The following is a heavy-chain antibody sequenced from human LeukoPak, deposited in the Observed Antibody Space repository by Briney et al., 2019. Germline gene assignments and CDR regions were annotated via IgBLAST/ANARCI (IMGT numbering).Heavy chain of an antibody. CDR1: GYTFTSYD. CDR2: MNPNSGNT. J-gene: IGHJ6*03. V-gene: IGHV1-8*01. Sequence: GASVTVSCKASGYTFTSYDINWVRQATRQGLEWMGWMNPNSGNTGYAQKFQGRVTMTRNTSISTAYMELSSLRSEDTAVYYCAREGCSSTSCLYYYYMDVWGKGTTVTVSS. D-gene: IGHD2-2*01. CDR3: AREGCSSTSCLYYYYMDV.